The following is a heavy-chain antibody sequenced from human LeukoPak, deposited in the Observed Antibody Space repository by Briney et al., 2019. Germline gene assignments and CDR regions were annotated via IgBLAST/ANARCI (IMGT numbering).Heavy chain of an antibody. V-gene: IGHV4-39*07. CDR3: AREVGSLDY. D-gene: IGHD2-2*03. Sequence: PSETLSLTCTVSGGSISSSSYYWGWIRQPPGRGLEWIGNIYYSGTTYYNPSLKSRVTISVDTSKNQFSLNLSSVTAADTAVYYCAREVGSLDYWGQGTLVTVSS. CDR1: GGSISSSSYY. CDR2: IYYSGTT. J-gene: IGHJ4*02.